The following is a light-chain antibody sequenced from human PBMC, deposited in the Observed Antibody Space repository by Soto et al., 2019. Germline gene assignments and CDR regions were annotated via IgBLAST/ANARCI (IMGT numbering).Light chain of an antibody. CDR2: GGS. J-gene: IGKJ1*01. V-gene: IGKV3-20*01. Sequence: EIVLTQSPGTLSLSPGERATLSCRASQSVSSSYLAWYQQQPGQAPRLLIYGGSSRATGIPVRFSGSGSETDFTLTITRLEPEDFAVYHCQQYNSWPWTFGQGTKVDIK. CDR1: QSVSSSY. CDR3: QQYNSWPWT.